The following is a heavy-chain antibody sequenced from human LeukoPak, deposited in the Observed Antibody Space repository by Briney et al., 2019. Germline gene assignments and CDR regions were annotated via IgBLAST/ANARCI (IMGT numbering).Heavy chain of an antibody. Sequence: ASVKVSCKASGYTFTSYGISWVRQAPGQGLEWMGWINPNSGGTNYAQKFQGRVTMTRDTSISTVYMELSRLRSDDTAVYYCATTYYYDSSGYYFDYWGQGTLVTVSS. J-gene: IGHJ4*02. CDR1: GYTFTSYG. CDR2: INPNSGGT. V-gene: IGHV1-2*02. D-gene: IGHD3-22*01. CDR3: ATTYYYDSSGYYFDY.